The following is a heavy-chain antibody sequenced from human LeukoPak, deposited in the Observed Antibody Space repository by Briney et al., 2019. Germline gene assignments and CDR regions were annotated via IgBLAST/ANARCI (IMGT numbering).Heavy chain of an antibody. D-gene: IGHD3-22*01. CDR1: GGSFSGYY. Sequence: SETLSLTCAVYGGSFSGYYWSWIRQPPGKGLEWIGEINHSGSTNYNPSLKSRVTISVDTSKNQFSLKLSSVTAADTAVYYCARGIYYDSSGYNRWGESTLVTVSS. CDR3: ARGIYYDSSGYNR. CDR2: INHSGST. J-gene: IGHJ1*01. V-gene: IGHV4-34*01.